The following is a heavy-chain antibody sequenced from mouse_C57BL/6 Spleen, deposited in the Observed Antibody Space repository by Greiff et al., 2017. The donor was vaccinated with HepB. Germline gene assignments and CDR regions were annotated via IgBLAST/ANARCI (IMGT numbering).Heavy chain of an antibody. Sequence: VQLQQSGAELVRPGASVKLSCKASGYTFTDYYINWVKQRPGQGLEWIARIYPGSGNTYYNEKFKGKATLTAEKSSSTAYMQLSSLTSEDSAVYFCARLAYYSNYDAMDYWGQGTSVTVSS. V-gene: IGHV1-76*01. D-gene: IGHD2-5*01. CDR1: GYTFTDYY. CDR2: IYPGSGNT. J-gene: IGHJ4*01. CDR3: ARLAYYSNYDAMDY.